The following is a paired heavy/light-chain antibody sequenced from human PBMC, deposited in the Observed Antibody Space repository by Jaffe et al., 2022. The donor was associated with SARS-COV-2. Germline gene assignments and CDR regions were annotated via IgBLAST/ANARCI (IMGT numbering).Light chain of an antibody. CDR2: HAS. V-gene: IGKV1-16*01. CDR1: QDISKY. CDR3: QQYDTYPIT. Sequence: DIQLTQSPSSLSASVGDRVTLTCRASQDISKYLAWFQQKPGRAPKSLIFHASGLQSGVPSRFSGSGSGTDFTLTISSLQPEDSATYYCQQYDTYPITFGQGTRLEL. J-gene: IGKJ5*01.
Heavy chain of an antibody. CDR1: GYTFTDYS. Sequence: QVQLVQSGAEVKKPGASVRVSCKPCGYTFTDYSIQWVRQAPGQGLEWMGWINVNTGETRYSQKFQGRVTMTGDTSIATVYMDLTRLTSDDTAVYFCVRNSVKSRFEEWLYDPWGQGTLVTVSS. J-gene: IGHJ5*02. V-gene: IGHV1-2*02. CDR3: VRNSVKSRFEEWLYDP. CDR2: INVNTGET. D-gene: IGHD3-3*01.